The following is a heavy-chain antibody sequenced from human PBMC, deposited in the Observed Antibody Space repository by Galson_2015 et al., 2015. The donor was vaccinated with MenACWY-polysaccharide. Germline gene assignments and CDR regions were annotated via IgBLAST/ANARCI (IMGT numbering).Heavy chain of an antibody. V-gene: IGHV3-33*01. J-gene: IGHJ3*02. CDR3: AREGSRIVFHAFDT. Sequence: SLRLSCAASGIRFSGSGMHWVRRAPGKGLEWVAVIQYDGTNKVYADSVKGRFTISRDNSRNTLYLEMNSLRAEDTAVYYCAREGSRIVFHAFDTWGQGTMVTVSS. CDR2: IQYDGTNK. CDR1: GIRFSGSG. D-gene: IGHD6-13*01.